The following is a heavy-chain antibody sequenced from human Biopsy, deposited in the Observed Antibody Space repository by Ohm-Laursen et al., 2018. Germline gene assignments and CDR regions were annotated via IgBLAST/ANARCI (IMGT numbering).Heavy chain of an antibody. J-gene: IGHJ3*02. CDR2: IYTSGSP. Sequence: SDTLSLTCTVSGVSINNYYWSWIRQPAGKGLEWIGRIYTSGSPNYNLSLESRVTMSVDTSKNQFSLNQRSVTAADTAVYYCARGTGRYYVYGAFDIWGQGTVVTVSS. V-gene: IGHV4-4*07. CDR3: ARGTGRYYVYGAFDI. D-gene: IGHD1-26*01. CDR1: GVSINNYY.